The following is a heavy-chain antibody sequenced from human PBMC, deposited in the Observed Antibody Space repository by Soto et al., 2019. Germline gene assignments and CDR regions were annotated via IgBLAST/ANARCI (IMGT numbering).Heavy chain of an antibody. CDR3: ARVYSSSSDYVY. V-gene: IGHV1-2*02. Sequence: ASVKVSFKASGYTFTGYYMHWVRQAPGQGLEWMGWINPNSGDTNYAQKFQGRVTMTRDTSITTAYMELSRLRSDDAAVYYCARVYSSSSDYVYWGQGTLVTVSS. CDR1: GYTFTGYY. J-gene: IGHJ4*02. CDR2: INPNSGDT. D-gene: IGHD6-6*01.